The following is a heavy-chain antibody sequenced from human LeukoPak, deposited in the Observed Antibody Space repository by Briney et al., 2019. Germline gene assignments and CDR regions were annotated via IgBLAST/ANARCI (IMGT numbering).Heavy chain of an antibody. Sequence: GGSLRLSCAASGFTFSSYWMSWVRQAPGKGLEWVANIKQDGSEKYYVDSVKGRFTISRDNAKNSLYLQMNSLRAEDTAVYYCARGGVRSSSSPYFDYWGQGTLVTVSS. D-gene: IGHD6-6*01. CDR2: IKQDGSEK. V-gene: IGHV3-7*04. J-gene: IGHJ4*02. CDR3: ARGGVRSSSSPYFDY. CDR1: GFTFSSYW.